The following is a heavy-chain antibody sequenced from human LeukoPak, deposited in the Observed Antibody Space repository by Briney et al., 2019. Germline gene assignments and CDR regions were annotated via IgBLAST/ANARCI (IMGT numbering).Heavy chain of an antibody. CDR1: GFTFDDYA. Sequence: PGGSLRLSCAASGFTFDDYAMSWVRQAPGKGLEWVSAISGSGGSTYYADSVKGRFTISRDNSKNTLYLQMNSLRAEDTAVYYCAKLDYYDSSGYAIFDYWGQGTLVTVSS. V-gene: IGHV3-23*01. D-gene: IGHD3-22*01. J-gene: IGHJ4*02. CDR2: ISGSGGST. CDR3: AKLDYYDSSGYAIFDY.